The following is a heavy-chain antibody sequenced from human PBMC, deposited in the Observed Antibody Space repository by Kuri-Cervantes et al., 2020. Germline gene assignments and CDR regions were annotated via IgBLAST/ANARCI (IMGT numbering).Heavy chain of an antibody. CDR3: ARDLTDRGVNDY. D-gene: IGHD3-10*01. Sequence: GGSLRLSCAASGFTFSDYYMSWIRQAPGKGLEWISCISSSGSTIYYADSVKGRFTISRDNAKNSLYLQMNSLKAEDTAVYYCARDLTDRGVNDYWGQGTLVTVSS. CDR2: ISSSGSTI. V-gene: IGHV3-11*04. J-gene: IGHJ4*02. CDR1: GFTFSDYY.